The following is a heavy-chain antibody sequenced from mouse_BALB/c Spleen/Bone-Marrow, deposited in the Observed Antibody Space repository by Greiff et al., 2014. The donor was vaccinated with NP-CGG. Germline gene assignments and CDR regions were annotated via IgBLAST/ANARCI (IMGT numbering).Heavy chain of an antibody. J-gene: IGHJ4*01. CDR2: IYPGSGNT. CDR3: ARPQFISGRYYAMDY. V-gene: IGHV1-63*01. Sequence: VQLQQSGAELVRPGTSVKISCKASGCAFTNYWLDWVKQSPGHGLEWIGDIYPGSGNTYFNEKFKGKATLTADKSSSTAYMQLSSLTSEDSAVYFCARPQFISGRYYAMDYWGQGTSVTVSS. D-gene: IGHD1-2*01. CDR1: GCAFTNYW.